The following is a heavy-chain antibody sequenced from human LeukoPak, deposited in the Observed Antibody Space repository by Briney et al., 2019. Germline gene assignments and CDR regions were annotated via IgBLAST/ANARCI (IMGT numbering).Heavy chain of an antibody. V-gene: IGHV4-34*01. D-gene: IGHD3-9*01. CDR3: ARGRGYYDILTGPYYYYYYGMDV. CDR2: INHSGST. Sequence: SETLSLTCAVYGGSFSGYYWSWIRQPPGKGLEWIGEINHSGSTNYNPSLKSRVTISVDTSKNQFSLKLSSVTAADTAVYYCARGRGYYDILTGPYYYYYYGMDVWGQGTTVTVSS. J-gene: IGHJ6*02. CDR1: GGSFSGYY.